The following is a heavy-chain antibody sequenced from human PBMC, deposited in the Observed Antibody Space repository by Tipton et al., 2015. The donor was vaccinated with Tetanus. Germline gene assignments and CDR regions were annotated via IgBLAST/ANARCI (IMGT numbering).Heavy chain of an antibody. J-gene: IGHJ4*02. CDR2: IIPIFGTA. V-gene: IGHV1-69*06. CDR1: GGTFSSYA. Sequence: QVQLVQSGAEVKEPGSSVKVSCKASGGTFSSYAISWVRQAPGRGLEWMGGIIPIFGTANYAQKFQGRVTITADKSTSTAYMELSSLRSEDTAVYYCARGQYYDFWSGYLSRAYYFDYWGQGTLVTVSS. D-gene: IGHD3-3*01. CDR3: ARGQYYDFWSGYLSRAYYFDY.